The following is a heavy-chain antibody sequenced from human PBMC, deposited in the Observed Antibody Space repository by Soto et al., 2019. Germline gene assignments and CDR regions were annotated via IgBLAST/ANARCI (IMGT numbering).Heavy chain of an antibody. V-gene: IGHV5-10-1*01. Sequence: PGESLKISCKGSGYSFTSYWISWVRQMPGKGLEWMGRIDPSDSYTNYSPSFQGHVTISADKSISTAYLQWSSLKASDTAMYYCARHPNYYDSSGYYYFDYWGQGTLVTVSS. CDR1: GYSFTSYW. CDR3: ARHPNYYDSSGYYYFDY. J-gene: IGHJ4*02. CDR2: IDPSDSYT. D-gene: IGHD3-22*01.